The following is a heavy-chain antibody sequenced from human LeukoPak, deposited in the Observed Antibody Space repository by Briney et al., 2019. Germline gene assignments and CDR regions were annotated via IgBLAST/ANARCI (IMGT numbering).Heavy chain of an antibody. CDR1: GGSISSGGYY. J-gene: IGHJ4*02. V-gene: IGHV4-30-2*01. CDR2: IYHSGST. Sequence: SETLSLTCTVSGGSISSGGYYWSWIRQPPGKGLEWIGYIYHSGSTYYNPSLKSRVTISVDTSKNQFSLKLSSVTAADTAVYYCARYHPDLRGFDYWGQGTLVTVSS. CDR3: ARYHPDLRGFDY. D-gene: IGHD4-17*01.